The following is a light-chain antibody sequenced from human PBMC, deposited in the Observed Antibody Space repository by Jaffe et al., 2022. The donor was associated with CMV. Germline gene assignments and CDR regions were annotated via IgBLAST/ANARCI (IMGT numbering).Light chain of an antibody. J-gene: IGKJ2*01. Sequence: AIRITQSPSSLSASAGDRVTITCRASQSISSYLAWYQQKPGKAPKVLIYAASTLQRGVPSRFSGSGSGTDFTLTISGLQSEDFATYYCQQYYRPYTFGQGTKLEIK. CDR2: AAS. CDR3: QQYYRPYT. CDR1: QSISSY. V-gene: IGKV1-8*01.